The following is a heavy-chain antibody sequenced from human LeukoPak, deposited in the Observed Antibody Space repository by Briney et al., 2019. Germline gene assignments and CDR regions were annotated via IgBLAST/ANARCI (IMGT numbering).Heavy chain of an antibody. CDR1: GGSFSGYY. V-gene: IGHV4-34*01. J-gene: IGHJ5*02. D-gene: IGHD2-2*01. CDR3: ARASSQYQLLPGGWFDP. Sequence: SETLSLTCAVYGGSFSGYYWSWIRQPPGKGLEWIGEINHSGSTNYNPSLKSRVTISVDTSKNQFFLKLSSVTAADTAVYYCARASSQYQLLPGGWFDPWGQGTLVTVSS. CDR2: INHSGST.